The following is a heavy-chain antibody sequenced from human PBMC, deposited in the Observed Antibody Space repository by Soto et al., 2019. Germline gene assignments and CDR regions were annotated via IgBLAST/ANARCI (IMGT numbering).Heavy chain of an antibody. Sequence: GGSMRLSCAASGFTVSSNYMSWVRQAPGKGLEWVSVIYSGGSTYYADSVKGRFTISRDNSKNTLYLQMNSLRAEDTAVYYCAKSSSSSWYGNWFDPWGQGTLVTVSS. V-gene: IGHV3-66*01. D-gene: IGHD6-13*01. CDR3: AKSSSSSWYGNWFDP. CDR2: IYSGGST. J-gene: IGHJ5*02. CDR1: GFTVSSNY.